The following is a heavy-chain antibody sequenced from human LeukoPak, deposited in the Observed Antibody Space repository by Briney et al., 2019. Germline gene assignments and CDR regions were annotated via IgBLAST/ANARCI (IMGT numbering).Heavy chain of an antibody. CDR1: GYTFSSYG. J-gene: IGHJ4*02. CDR3: ATDPWYSDILTDYYEDH. D-gene: IGHD3-9*01. CDR2: ISAYNGNT. Sequence: GASVKVSCKASGYTFSSYGISWVRQAPGQGLEWMGWISAYNGNTNYAQKLQGRVTMTTDTSTSTAYMELRSLRSDDTAVYYCATDPWYSDILTDYYEDHWGQGTLVTVSS. V-gene: IGHV1-18*01.